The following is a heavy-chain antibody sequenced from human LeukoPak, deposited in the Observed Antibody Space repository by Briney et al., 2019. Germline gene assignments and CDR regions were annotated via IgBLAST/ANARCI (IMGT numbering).Heavy chain of an antibody. D-gene: IGHD3-9*01. CDR1: GFSFSSYN. Sequence: GGSLRLSCAASGFSFSSYNMNWVRQAPGKGLEWISYISSTRPTIYYADSVKGRFTISRDNTKNSLYLQMNSLRAEDTAVYYCARENYDILTGYFYFDYWGQGTLVTVSS. CDR2: ISSTRPTI. V-gene: IGHV3-48*04. J-gene: IGHJ4*02. CDR3: ARENYDILTGYFYFDY.